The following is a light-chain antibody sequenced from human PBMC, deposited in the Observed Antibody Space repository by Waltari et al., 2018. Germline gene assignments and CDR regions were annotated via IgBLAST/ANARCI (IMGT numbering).Light chain of an antibody. V-gene: IGKV2-28*01. Sequence: DIVMTQSPLSLPVTPGEPASISCRSSQSLLHSNGYNYLDWYLQKPGQSPQLLIYLGSNRASGVPARFSGSGSGTDFTQKISRVEAEDVGVYYCMQALQTPPTFGQGTKLEIK. CDR2: LGS. CDR3: MQALQTPPT. CDR1: QSLLHSNGYNY. J-gene: IGKJ2*01.